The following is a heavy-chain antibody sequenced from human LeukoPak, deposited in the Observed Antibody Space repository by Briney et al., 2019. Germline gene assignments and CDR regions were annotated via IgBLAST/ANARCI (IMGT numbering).Heavy chain of an antibody. CDR1: GLTFSDYY. CDR3: ARDALYYDILTGYGFQH. Sequence: GGSLRLSCAASGLTFSDYYMSWIRQAPGRGLEWVSYISSSASTIYYADSVKGRFTISRDNAKNSLYLQMNSLRAEDTAVYYCARDALYYDILTGYGFQHWGQGTLVTVSS. CDR2: ISSSASTI. J-gene: IGHJ1*01. D-gene: IGHD3-9*01. V-gene: IGHV3-11*01.